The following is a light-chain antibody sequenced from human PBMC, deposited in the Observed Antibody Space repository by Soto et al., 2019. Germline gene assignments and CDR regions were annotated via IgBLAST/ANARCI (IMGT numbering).Light chain of an antibody. Sequence: DIQMTQSPSTLSATVGDRVTITCRASQSISSWLAWYQQRSGQAPKLLIYDASRLESGVPSRFSGTGSGTEFTLTISSLQPDDFATYYCQRYNSYPITFGQGTRLEIK. CDR2: DAS. CDR3: QRYNSYPIT. V-gene: IGKV1-5*01. J-gene: IGKJ5*01. CDR1: QSISSW.